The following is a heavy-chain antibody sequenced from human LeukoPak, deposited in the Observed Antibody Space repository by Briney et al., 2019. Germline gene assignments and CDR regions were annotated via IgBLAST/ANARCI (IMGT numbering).Heavy chain of an antibody. CDR1: GGSFTTHY. CDR3: ASDSISMNAFDA. D-gene: IGHD3-22*01. CDR2: ISYIGST. Sequence: PSESLSLTCTVSGGSFTTHYWSWIRQPPGKGLEWIGYISYIGSTNYNPSLKSRVTISINTSKNQVSLMLSSVTAADTAVYYCASDSISMNAFDAWGQGTMVTVSS. J-gene: IGHJ3*01. V-gene: IGHV4-59*11.